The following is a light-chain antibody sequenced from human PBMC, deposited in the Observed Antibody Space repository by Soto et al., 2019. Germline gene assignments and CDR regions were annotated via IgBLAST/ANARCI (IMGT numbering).Light chain of an antibody. V-gene: IGKV3-11*01. J-gene: IGKJ3*01. CDR1: QSVSSY. Sequence: ENVLTQSPATLSLSPGESATLSCRASQSVSSYLAWYQQKPGQAPRLLIYDASNRATGIPARFSGSGSGTEFPLTISSLEPEDFAVYYCQQRSHWPPSFGPGTKVDIK. CDR3: QQRSHWPPS. CDR2: DAS.